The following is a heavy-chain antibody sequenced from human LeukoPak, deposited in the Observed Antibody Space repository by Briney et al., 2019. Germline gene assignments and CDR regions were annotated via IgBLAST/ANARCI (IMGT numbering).Heavy chain of an antibody. D-gene: IGHD6-19*01. J-gene: IGHJ4*02. V-gene: IGHV3-43*02. CDR3: AKDFGPVAGTRWFDY. CDR1: GFTFDDYA. Sequence: GGSLRLSCVASGFTFDDYAMHWVRQAPGKGLEWVSLLSGDGGSTYYADSVKGRFTISRDNSKNSLYLQMNSLRTEDTALYYCAKDFGPVAGTRWFDYWGQGTLVTVSS. CDR2: LSGDGGST.